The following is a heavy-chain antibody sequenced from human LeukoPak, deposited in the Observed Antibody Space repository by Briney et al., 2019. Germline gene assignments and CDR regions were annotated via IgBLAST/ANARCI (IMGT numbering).Heavy chain of an antibody. CDR1: GYTFTRFD. CDR3: ASANYQH. D-gene: IGHD2-8*01. V-gene: IGHV1-8*03. Sequence: GASVKVSCKASGYTFTRFDINWVRQATGQGLEWMGWMNPNSGDTAYAQNFQGRVTISRTTSQSTAYMELSSLRSEDTAVYYCASANYQHWGQGTLVTVSS. J-gene: IGHJ1*01. CDR2: MNPNSGDT.